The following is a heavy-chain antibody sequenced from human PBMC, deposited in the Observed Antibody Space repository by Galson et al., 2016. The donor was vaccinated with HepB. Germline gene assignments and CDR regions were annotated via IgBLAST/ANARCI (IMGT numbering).Heavy chain of an antibody. V-gene: IGHV1-2*02. CDR3: ARRIVATIPSYYYYGMDV. CDR1: GYTFAAYY. Sequence: SCKASGYTFAAYYIHWVRLAPGQGLEWLGWINPKSGGTSYAQKFQGRVTMTRDTSITTAYMELNRLRSDDTAVYYCARRIVATIPSYYYYGMDVWGQGTTVTVSS. J-gene: IGHJ6*02. CDR2: INPKSGGT. D-gene: IGHD5-12*01.